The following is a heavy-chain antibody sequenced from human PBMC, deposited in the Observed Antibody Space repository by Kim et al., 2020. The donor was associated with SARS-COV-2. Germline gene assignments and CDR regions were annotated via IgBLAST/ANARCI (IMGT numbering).Heavy chain of an antibody. D-gene: IGHD4-17*01. CDR3: WTDPYGYYYYYGMDV. CDR1: GYSISSGHY. Sequence: SETLSLTCTVSGYSISSGHYWGWIRQPPGKGLEWIGSIYHSGSTYYNPSLKSRVTISVDTSKNQFSLKLSSVTAADTAVYYCWTDPYGYYYYYGMDVWG. J-gene: IGHJ6*02. V-gene: IGHV4-38-2*02. CDR2: IYHSGST.